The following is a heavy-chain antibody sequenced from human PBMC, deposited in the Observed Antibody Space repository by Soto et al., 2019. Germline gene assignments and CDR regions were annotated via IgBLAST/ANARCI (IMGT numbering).Heavy chain of an antibody. V-gene: IGHV1-3*01. CDR2: INAGNGNT. Sequence: ASVKVSCKASGYTFTSYAMHWVRQAPGQRLEWMGWINAGNGNTKYSQKFQGRVTITRDTSASTAYMELSSLRSEDTAVYYCVSQVPGIGNYFDYWGQGALVTVSS. J-gene: IGHJ4*02. D-gene: IGHD1-26*01. CDR1: GYTFTSYA. CDR3: VSQVPGIGNYFDY.